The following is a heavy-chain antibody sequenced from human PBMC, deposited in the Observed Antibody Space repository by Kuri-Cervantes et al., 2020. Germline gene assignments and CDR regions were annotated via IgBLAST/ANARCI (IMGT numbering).Heavy chain of an antibody. CDR1: GFTFSSYG. CDR2: IKQDGSEK. Sequence: GGSLRLSCAASGFTFSSYGMHWVRQAPGKGLEWVANIKQDGSEKYYVDSVKGRFTISRDNAKNSLYLQMNSLRAEDTAVYYCARVTGSGSLMDVWGQGTTVTVSS. D-gene: IGHD3-10*01. V-gene: IGHV3-7*03. J-gene: IGHJ6*02. CDR3: ARVTGSGSLMDV.